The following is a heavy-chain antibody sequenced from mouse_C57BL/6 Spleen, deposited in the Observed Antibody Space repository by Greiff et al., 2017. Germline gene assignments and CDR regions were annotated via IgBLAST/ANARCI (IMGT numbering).Heavy chain of an antibody. J-gene: IGHJ4*01. D-gene: IGHD2-1*01. CDR1: GYTFTSYW. Sequence: VQLQQPGAELVRPGSSVKLSCKASGYTFTSYWMHWVKQRPIQGLEWIGNIDPSDSETHYNQKFKDKATLTVDKSSSTAYMQLSSLTSEDSAVYYCAGGNYLYAMDYWGQGTSGTVSA. CDR2: IDPSDSET. CDR3: AGGNYLYAMDY. V-gene: IGHV1-52*01.